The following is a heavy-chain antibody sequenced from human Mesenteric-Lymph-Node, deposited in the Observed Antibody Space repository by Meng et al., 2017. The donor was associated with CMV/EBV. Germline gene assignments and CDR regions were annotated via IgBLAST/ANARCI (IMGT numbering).Heavy chain of an antibody. Sequence: SETLSLTCTVSGGSVSSGSYYWSWIRQPPGKGLEWIGYIYYSGSTNYNPSLKSRVTISVDTSKNQFSLKLSSVTAADTAVYYCARPLVVPAGGYYYGMDVWGQGTTVTVSS. J-gene: IGHJ6*02. CDR3: ARPLVVPAGGYYYGMDV. V-gene: IGHV4-61*01. D-gene: IGHD2-2*01. CDR1: GGSVSSGSYY. CDR2: IYYSGST.